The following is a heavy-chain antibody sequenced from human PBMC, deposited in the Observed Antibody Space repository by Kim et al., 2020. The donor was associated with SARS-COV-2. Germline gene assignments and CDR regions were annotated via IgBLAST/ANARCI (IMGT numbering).Heavy chain of an antibody. D-gene: IGHD6-6*01. CDR2: IDPSDSYA. CDR3: ARHDWYSSSSTIPLFRWFDP. V-gene: IGHV5-10-1*01. J-gene: IGHJ5*02. Sequence: GESLKISCKASGYTFTSYLITWVRQMPGKGLEWMGRIDPSDSYANYNPSFQGHVTISADESLSTAYLQWNSLKASDTAIYYCARHDWYSSSSTIPLFRWFDPWGQGTLVTVSS. CDR1: GYTFTSYL.